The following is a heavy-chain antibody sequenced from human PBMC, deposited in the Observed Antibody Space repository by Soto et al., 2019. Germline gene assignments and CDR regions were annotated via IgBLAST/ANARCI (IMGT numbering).Heavy chain of an antibody. J-gene: IGHJ4*02. CDR2: IYYSGST. Sequence: SGTLSLTCAVYGGSFSGYYWSWIRQPPGKGLEWIGYIYYSGSTNYNPSLKSRVTISVDTSKNQFSLKLSSVTAADTAVYYCARDLGNHYGDYVLGYWGQGTLVTVSS. CDR3: ARDLGNHYGDYVLGY. V-gene: IGHV4-59*01. CDR1: GGSFSGYY. D-gene: IGHD4-17*01.